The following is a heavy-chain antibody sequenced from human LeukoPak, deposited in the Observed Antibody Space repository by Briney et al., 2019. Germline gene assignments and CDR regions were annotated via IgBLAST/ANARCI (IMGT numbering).Heavy chain of an antibody. Sequence: SETLSLTCAVYGGSFSGYYWSWIRQPPGKGLEWIGEINHSGSTNYNPSLKSRVTISVDTSKNQFSLKLSSVTAADTAVYYCARGRPRYCSSTSCPKNYFDHWGQGTLVTVSS. V-gene: IGHV4-34*01. CDR3: ARGRPRYCSSTSCPKNYFDH. CDR2: INHSGST. J-gene: IGHJ4*02. D-gene: IGHD2-2*01. CDR1: GGSFSGYY.